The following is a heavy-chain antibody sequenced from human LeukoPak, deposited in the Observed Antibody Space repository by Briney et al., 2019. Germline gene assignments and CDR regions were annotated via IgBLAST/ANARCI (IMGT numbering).Heavy chain of an antibody. CDR1: GFTFSSYS. J-gene: IGHJ4*02. Sequence: PGGSLRLSCAASGFTFSSYSMHWVRQAPGKGLEWVSYISGRSSTIYYVDSVKGRFTISRDNAKNSLYLQMNSLRDEDTAVYYCARDPAYGGKTFDYWGQGTLVTVSS. V-gene: IGHV3-48*02. D-gene: IGHD4-23*01. CDR2: ISGRSSTI. CDR3: ARDPAYGGKTFDY.